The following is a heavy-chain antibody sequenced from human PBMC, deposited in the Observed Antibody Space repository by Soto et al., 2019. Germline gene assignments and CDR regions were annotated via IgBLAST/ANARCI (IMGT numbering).Heavy chain of an antibody. J-gene: IGHJ3*02. CDR2: ISSSGSTI. CDR1: GFTFSDYY. V-gene: IGHV3-11*01. D-gene: IGHD3-9*01. CDR3: AREGTYYDILTGYPDAFDI. Sequence: PGGSLRLSCAASGFTFSDYYMSWIRQAPGKGLEWVSYISSSGSTIYYADSVKGRFTISRDNAKNSLYLQMNSLRAEDTAVYYCAREGTYYDILTGYPDAFDIWGQGTMVTVSS.